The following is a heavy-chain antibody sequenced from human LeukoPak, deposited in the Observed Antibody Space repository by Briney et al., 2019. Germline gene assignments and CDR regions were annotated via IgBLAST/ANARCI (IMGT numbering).Heavy chain of an antibody. Sequence: GGSLRLSCAASGFTFSSYETNWVRQAPGKGLEWVSYISSSGSTIYYADSVKGRFTISRDNAKNSLYLQMNSLRAEDTAVYYCARESGYGSGNYFDYWGQGTLVTVSS. D-gene: IGHD3-10*01. CDR1: GFTFSSYE. CDR3: ARESGYGSGNYFDY. J-gene: IGHJ4*02. CDR2: ISSSGSTI. V-gene: IGHV3-48*03.